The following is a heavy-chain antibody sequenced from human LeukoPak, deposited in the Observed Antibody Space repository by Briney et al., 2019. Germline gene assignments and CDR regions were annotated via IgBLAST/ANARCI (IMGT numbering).Heavy chain of an antibody. Sequence: GGSLRLSCAASGFTFSNAWMNWVRQAPGKGLKWVGRIKSKTNGETTSYAAPVKGRFTISRDDSRNTLYLQMNSLKTEDTAVYYCATCGGDCYFNYWGQGTLVTVSS. CDR2: IKSKTNGETT. V-gene: IGHV3-15*01. J-gene: IGHJ4*02. D-gene: IGHD2-21*02. CDR3: ATCGGDCYFNY. CDR1: GFTFSNAW.